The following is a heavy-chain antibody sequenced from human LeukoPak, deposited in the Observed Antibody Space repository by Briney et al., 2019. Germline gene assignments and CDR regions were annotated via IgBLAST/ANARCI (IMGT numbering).Heavy chain of an antibody. J-gene: IGHJ5*02. CDR3: ARDSYGDYSWFDP. V-gene: IGHV4-38-2*02. D-gene: IGHD4-17*01. Sequence: SETLSLTCSVSGYSISSGYYWGWIRQPPGKGLEWIGSMYHSGSTYYNPSLKSRVTTSLDTSKNQFSLKLTSVTASDTAVYYCARDSYGDYSWFDPWGQGTLVIVSS. CDR2: MYHSGST. CDR1: GYSISSGYY.